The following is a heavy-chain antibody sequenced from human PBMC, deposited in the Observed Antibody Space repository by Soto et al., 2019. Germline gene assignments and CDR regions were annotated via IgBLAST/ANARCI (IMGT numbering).Heavy chain of an antibody. CDR1: GGSISSYC. J-gene: IGHJ5*02. Sequence: SETLSLTCTVSGGSISSYCWSWIRQPPGKGLEWIGYIYYSGSTNYNPSLKSRVTISVDTSKNQFSLKLSSVTAADTAVYYCARLAARSWFDPWGQGTLVTVSS. CDR2: IYYSGST. D-gene: IGHD6-6*01. V-gene: IGHV4-59*01. CDR3: ARLAARSWFDP.